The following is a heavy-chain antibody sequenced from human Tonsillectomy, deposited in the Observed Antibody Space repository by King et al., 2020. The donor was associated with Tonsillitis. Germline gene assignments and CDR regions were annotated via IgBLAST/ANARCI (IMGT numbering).Heavy chain of an antibody. CDR2: ISASGGST. Sequence: VQLVESGGGLVQPGGSLRLSCAASGFTFSSYAMTWVRQAPGKGPEWVSSISASGGSTYYEESAKGRFTISRDNFKSTLSLQMNSLRAEDTAMYYCAKELLQSGLGNYFDPGGQGTLVTVSS. CDR3: AKELLQSGLGNYFDP. D-gene: IGHD6-25*01. J-gene: IGHJ5*02. V-gene: IGHV3-23*04. CDR1: GFTFSSYA.